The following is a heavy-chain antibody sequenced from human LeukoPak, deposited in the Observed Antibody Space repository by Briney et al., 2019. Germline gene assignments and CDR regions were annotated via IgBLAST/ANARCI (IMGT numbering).Heavy chain of an antibody. D-gene: IGHD5-12*01. CDR2: INQDGSEK. CDR3: ARVQWLRSNFAY. CDR1: GFTFSSYW. J-gene: IGHJ4*02. V-gene: IGHV3-7*01. Sequence: GESLRLSCAASGFTFSSYWMSWVRQAPGKGLEWVANINQDGSEKYYVDSVKGRFTISRDNAKNSLHLQMNSLRAEDTAVYYCARVQWLRSNFAYWGQGTLVTVSS.